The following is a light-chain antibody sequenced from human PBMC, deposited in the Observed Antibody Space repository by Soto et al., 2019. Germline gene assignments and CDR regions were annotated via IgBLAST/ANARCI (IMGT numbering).Light chain of an antibody. J-gene: IGKJ1*01. Sequence: DIQLTQSPSTLSASIGDRVTITCRASESVNSWLAWYQQKPGKAPKFLIYKVSSLQSGVPSRFSGSGAVTELAVGISSLQPDDFATYYCQQYNRYQWTVGQGTNVDIK. V-gene: IGKV1-5*03. CDR2: KVS. CDR1: ESVNSW. CDR3: QQYNRYQWT.